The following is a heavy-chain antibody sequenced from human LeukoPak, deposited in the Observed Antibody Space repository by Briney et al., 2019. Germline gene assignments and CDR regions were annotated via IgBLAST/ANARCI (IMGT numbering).Heavy chain of an antibody. Sequence: GGSLRLSCAASGFTFSSYSMNRVRQAPGKGLEWVSSISSSSSYIYYADSVKGRFTISRDNAKNTLYLQMNSLRAEDTAVYYCARGPPILRLSFPDYWGQGTLVTVSS. V-gene: IGHV3-21*01. CDR3: ARGPPILRLSFPDY. D-gene: IGHD3-16*01. J-gene: IGHJ4*02. CDR2: ISSSSSYI. CDR1: GFTFSSYS.